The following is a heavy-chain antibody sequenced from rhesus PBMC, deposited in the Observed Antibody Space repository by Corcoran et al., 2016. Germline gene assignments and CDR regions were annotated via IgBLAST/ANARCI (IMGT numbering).Heavy chain of an antibody. J-gene: IGHJ4*01. CDR3: ARGFDYGTY. Sequence: QVQLQESGPGLVKPSETLSLTCAVAGYSISRGHGWSWIRQPPGKGLGWIGYIGGSSGSTNYNPSLKSRVTISKDTSKTQFSLKLSSVTAADTAVYYCARGFDYGTYWGQGVLVTVSS. V-gene: IGHV4-127*01. CDR1: GYSISRGHG. D-gene: IGHD4-29*01. CDR2: IGGSSGST.